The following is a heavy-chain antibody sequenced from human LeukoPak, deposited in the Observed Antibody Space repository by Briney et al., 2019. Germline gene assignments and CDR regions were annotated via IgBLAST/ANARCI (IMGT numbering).Heavy chain of an antibody. CDR3: ATLEEAADY. J-gene: IGHJ4*02. Sequence: GGSLRLSCAASGFSFSSYSMNLIRQAPGKGLEWVSSISSSSSYIYYADSVKGRFTISRDNAKNSLYLQMNSMRAEDTAVYYCATLEEAADYWGQGTLVTVSS. CDR2: ISSSSSYI. D-gene: IGHD1-1*01. CDR1: GFSFSSYS. V-gene: IGHV3-21*01.